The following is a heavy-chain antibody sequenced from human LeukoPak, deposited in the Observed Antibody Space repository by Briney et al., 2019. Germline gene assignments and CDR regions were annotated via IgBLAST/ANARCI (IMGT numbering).Heavy chain of an antibody. V-gene: IGHV3-23*01. CDR2: ISNNGGYT. CDR3: AKQLGYCSDGSCYFPY. J-gene: IGHJ4*02. D-gene: IGHD2-15*01. Sequence: GGSLRLSCAASGSTFSSSAMSWVRQAPGKGLEWVSAISNNGGYTYYADSVQGRFTISRDNSKSTLCLQVNSLRAEDTAVYYCAKQLGYCSDGSCYFPYWGQGTLVTVSS. CDR1: GSTFSSSA.